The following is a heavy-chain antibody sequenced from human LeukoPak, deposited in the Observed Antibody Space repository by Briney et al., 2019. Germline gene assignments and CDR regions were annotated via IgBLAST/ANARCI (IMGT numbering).Heavy chain of an antibody. D-gene: IGHD2-2*01. V-gene: IGHV4-59*01. Sequence: SETLSLTCTVSGGSTSNYYWSWIRQPPGKGLQWIGNIFYSGGTNYNPSLKSRVTISVDTSKNQFSLKLSSVTAADTAVYYCARSTIVVVPAARANWFDPWGQGTLVTVSS. CDR2: IFYSGGT. CDR1: GGSTSNYY. CDR3: ARSTIVVVPAARANWFDP. J-gene: IGHJ5*02.